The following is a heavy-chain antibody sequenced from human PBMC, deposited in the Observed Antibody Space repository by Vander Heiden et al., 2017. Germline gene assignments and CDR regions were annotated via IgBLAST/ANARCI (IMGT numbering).Heavy chain of an antibody. CDR3: AKGVFRGSYYFDY. Sequence: QVQLVESGGGVVQSGRSLRLSCAASGFTISNYAMHWVRQAPGKGLEWVAVVSRDGSNEYYADSVEGRFTISRDNSKKTLYLQMNSLRAEDTAVYYCAKGVFRGSYYFDYWGQGSLVTVSS. V-gene: IGHV3-30*18. J-gene: IGHJ4*02. D-gene: IGHD3-16*01. CDR2: VSRDGSNE. CDR1: GFTISNYA.